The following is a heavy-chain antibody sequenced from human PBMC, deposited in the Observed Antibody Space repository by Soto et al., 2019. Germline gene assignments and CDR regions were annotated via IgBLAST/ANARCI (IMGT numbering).Heavy chain of an antibody. Sequence: GGSLRLSCAASTFTFSSIWLHWVRQAPGKGLVWVSRINSDGSSTSYADSVKGRFTISRDNAKNTLYLQMNSLRAEDAAVYYCVMALYSSANDAFDMWGQATMVTVS. D-gene: IGHD6-19*01. CDR2: INSDGSST. CDR1: TFTFSSIW. V-gene: IGHV3-74*01. CDR3: VMALYSSANDAFDM. J-gene: IGHJ3*02.